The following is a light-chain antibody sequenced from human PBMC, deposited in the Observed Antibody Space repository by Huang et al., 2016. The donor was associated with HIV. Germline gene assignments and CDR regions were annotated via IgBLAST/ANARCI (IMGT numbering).Light chain of an antibody. J-gene: IGKJ2*01. CDR1: QNVSSN. Sequence: EIVMRQSPATLSVSPGERVALSCTASQNVSSNLAWYQEKPGQPPSLFIYDTATRATGIPARFSGSGSGTEFTLSISSLQSEDFAFYYCQQYNNWPPYTFGQGTKLEIK. V-gene: IGKV3D-15*01. CDR3: QQYNNWPPYT. CDR2: DTA.